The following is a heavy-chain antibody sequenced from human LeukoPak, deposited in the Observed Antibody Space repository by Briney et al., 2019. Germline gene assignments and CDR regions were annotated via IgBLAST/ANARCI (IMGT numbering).Heavy chain of an antibody. J-gene: IGHJ4*02. CDR2: ISAYNGNT. CDR3: ARWAITAAGTGGFLDY. V-gene: IGHV1-18*01. D-gene: IGHD6-13*01. Sequence: ASVKVSCKASGYTFTSYGISWVRQAPGQGREWMGWISAYNGNTNYAQKLQGRVTMTTDTSTSTAYMELRSLRSDDTAVCYCARWAITAAGTGGFLDYWGQGTLVTVSS. CDR1: GYTFTSYG.